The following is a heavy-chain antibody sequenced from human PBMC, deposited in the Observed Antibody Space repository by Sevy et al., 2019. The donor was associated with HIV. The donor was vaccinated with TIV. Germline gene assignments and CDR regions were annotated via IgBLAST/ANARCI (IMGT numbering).Heavy chain of an antibody. D-gene: IGHD3-9*01. CDR2: IRGAGSIT. V-gene: IGHV3-23*01. J-gene: IGHJ4*02. Sequence: GGSLRLSCAASGFTFNSYAMNWVRQAPGKGLEWLSAIRGAGSITFYADSVKGRSTISRDNSRNTLYLQMNILRAEDTAIYYCARNFVPDTTSYFGPLDYWGRGTLVTVSS. CDR1: GFTFNSYA. CDR3: ARNFVPDTTSYFGPLDY.